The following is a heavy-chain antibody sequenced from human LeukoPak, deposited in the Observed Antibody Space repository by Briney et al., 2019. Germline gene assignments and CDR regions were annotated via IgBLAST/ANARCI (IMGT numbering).Heavy chain of an antibody. Sequence: GGSLRLSCAASGFTFSSYAMHWVRQAPGKGLEYVSAISSNGGSTYYANSVKGRFTISRDNSKNTLYLQMGSLRAEDMAVYYCARLFAAVGATFLGYWGQGTLVTVSS. J-gene: IGHJ4*02. V-gene: IGHV3-64*01. CDR2: ISSNGGST. CDR1: GFTFSSYA. D-gene: IGHD1-26*01. CDR3: ARLFAAVGATFLGY.